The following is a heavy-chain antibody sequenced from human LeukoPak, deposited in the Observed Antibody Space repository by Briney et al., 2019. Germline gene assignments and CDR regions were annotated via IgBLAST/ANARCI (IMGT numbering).Heavy chain of an antibody. CDR2: INSDGSIV. Sequence: GGSLRLSCAASGFTFNTYWMYWVRQAPGKGLVWVSHINSDGSIVSYGDSVKGRFTISRDNAKNTLYLQMNSLRADDTALYFCSRGRNWDDWDYWGQGTLVTVSS. V-gene: IGHV3-74*01. D-gene: IGHD1-1*01. J-gene: IGHJ4*02. CDR1: GFTFNTYW. CDR3: SRGRNWDDWDY.